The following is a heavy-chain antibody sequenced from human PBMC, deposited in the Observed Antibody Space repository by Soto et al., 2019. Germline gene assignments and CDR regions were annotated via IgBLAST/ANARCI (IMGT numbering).Heavy chain of an antibody. Sequence: SETLSLTCTVSGGSISSGYYYWSWIRQPPGKGLEWIGYIYYSGSTYYNPSLKSRVTISVDTSKNQFSLKLSSVTAADTAVYYCARERPDGARLDPWGQGTLVTVS. CDR1: GGSISSGYYY. V-gene: IGHV4-30-4*01. D-gene: IGHD6-6*01. J-gene: IGHJ5*02. CDR2: IYYSGST. CDR3: ARERPDGARLDP.